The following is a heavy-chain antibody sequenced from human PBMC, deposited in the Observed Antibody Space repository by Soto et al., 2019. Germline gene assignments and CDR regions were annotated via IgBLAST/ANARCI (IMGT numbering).Heavy chain of an antibody. J-gene: IGHJ3*02. D-gene: IGHD3-3*01. CDR3: AREVFGVIISGGRAAFDI. V-gene: IGHV1-69*13. CDR2: IIPIFGTA. Sequence: SVKVSCKASGGTFSTYAISWVRQAPGQGLEWMGGIIPIFGTAKYAQKFQGRVTITADGSTSTAYMELSSLRSEDTAVYYCAREVFGVIISGGRAAFDIWGQGTMVTVSS. CDR1: GGTFSTYA.